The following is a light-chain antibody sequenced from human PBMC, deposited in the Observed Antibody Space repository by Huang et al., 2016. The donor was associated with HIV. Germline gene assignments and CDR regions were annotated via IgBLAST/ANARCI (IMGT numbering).Light chain of an antibody. CDR3: QQYDNLLT. Sequence: DIQMTQSPSSLSASVGDRVTITCQASQAISNYLNWYQQKPGKAPKLLIYDASNLETGVPSRFSGSGSGTEFTFTISSLQPEDIATYYCQQYDNLLTFGPGTKVDIK. J-gene: IGKJ3*01. V-gene: IGKV1-33*01. CDR2: DAS. CDR1: QAISNY.